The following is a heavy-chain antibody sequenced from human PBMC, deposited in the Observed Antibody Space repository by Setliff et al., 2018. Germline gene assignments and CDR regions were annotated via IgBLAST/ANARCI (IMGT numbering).Heavy chain of an antibody. D-gene: IGHD2-2*01. CDR2: IWYDGNNK. V-gene: IGHV3-33*01. CDR3: VRGEMFSTSPRAD. J-gene: IGHJ4*02. CDR1: GFTFKNYG. Sequence: GESLKISCVASGFTFKNYGMHWVRQAPGKGLEWVAVIWYDGNNKDHADSVKGRFTISRDNSKNTLYLQMDSLRVEDTAVYYCVRGEMFSTSPRADWGQGTQVTSPQ.